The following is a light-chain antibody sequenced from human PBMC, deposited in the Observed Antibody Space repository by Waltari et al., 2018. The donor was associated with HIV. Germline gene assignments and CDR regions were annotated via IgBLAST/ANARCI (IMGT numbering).Light chain of an antibody. V-gene: IGLV1-44*01. J-gene: IGLJ3*02. CDR2: NNN. CDR3: TVWDDSLNVWL. CDR1: SSNIGTNS. Sequence: ASGTPGQRITVSCSGSSSNIGTNSVNWYQQLPRTAPTLIIYNNNQRPSGVPDRVSGSKSGTSASLAITGRQSEDEADYYCTVWDDSLNVWLFGGGTKLTVL.